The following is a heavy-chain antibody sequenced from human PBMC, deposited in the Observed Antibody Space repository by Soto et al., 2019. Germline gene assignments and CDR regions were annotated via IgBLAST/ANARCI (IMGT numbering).Heavy chain of an antibody. Sequence: PGGSLRLSCTASGFTFSTYWMHWVRQAPGKGLVWVSRINGDGSRTSYADSVKGRFTISRDNAENTLYLQMNSLRAEDTAVYYCARVPTGSYYFDSWGQGTLVPVPS. CDR3: ARVPTGSYYFDS. V-gene: IGHV3-74*01. CDR2: INGDGSRT. J-gene: IGHJ4*02. CDR1: GFTFSTYW. D-gene: IGHD1-26*01.